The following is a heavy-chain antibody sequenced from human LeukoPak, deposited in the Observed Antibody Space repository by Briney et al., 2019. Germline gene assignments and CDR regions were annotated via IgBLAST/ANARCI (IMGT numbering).Heavy chain of an antibody. CDR1: GGSISSYY. V-gene: IGHV4-59*12. D-gene: IGHD4-17*01. CDR3: ARGLTSDYGDCAGSLFDL. J-gene: IGHJ2*01. Sequence: PSETLSLTCTVSGGSISSYYWSWIRQPPGKGLEWIGYIYYSGSTNYNPSLKSRVTISVDTSKNQFSLKLSSVTAADTAVYYCARGLTSDYGDCAGSLFDLWGRGTLVTVSS. CDR2: IYYSGST.